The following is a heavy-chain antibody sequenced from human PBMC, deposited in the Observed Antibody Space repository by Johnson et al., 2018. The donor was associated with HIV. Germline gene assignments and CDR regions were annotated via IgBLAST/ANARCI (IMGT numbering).Heavy chain of an antibody. CDR1: GFTFSDYG. CDR2: VWSDGNNR. J-gene: IGHJ3*02. CDR3: ARVPTSSGYHDAVDS. D-gene: IGHD3-22*01. V-gene: IGHV3-33*01. Sequence: QVQLVESGGGLVQPGGSLRLSCAASGFTFSDYGIHWVRQAPGKGLEWVAVVWSDGNNRYYADSVEGRFTVSRDNSKNTLELQMNSLRAEDTAVYYCARVPTSSGYHDAVDSWGQGTMVTVSS.